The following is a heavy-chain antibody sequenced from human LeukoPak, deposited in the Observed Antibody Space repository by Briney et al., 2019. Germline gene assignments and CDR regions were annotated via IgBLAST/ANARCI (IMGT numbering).Heavy chain of an antibody. D-gene: IGHD3-16*01. CDR2: IKHDESEK. CDR1: GFSFNSDW. J-gene: IGHJ4*02. V-gene: IGHV3-7*01. Sequence: GGSLRLSCAASGFSFNSDWMDGVRQAPGKGLEWVANIKHDESEKNYLDSVKGRFTISRDNAQNSLYLQMNGLRVEDTAVYYCTRRLDDWGQGTLVTVSS. CDR3: TRRLDD.